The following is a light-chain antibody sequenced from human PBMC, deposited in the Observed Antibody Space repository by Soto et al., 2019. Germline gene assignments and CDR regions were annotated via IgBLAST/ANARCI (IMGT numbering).Light chain of an antibody. CDR3: QQLSRYPLT. CDR2: AAS. CDR1: QGIRNE. V-gene: IGKV1-17*01. Sequence: IQVTQSPSSLSASVGARAPITCRASQGIRNELSWYPQKPGKAPKFLIFAASNLQSGVPSRFSGSGSETEFSLTIRALQPEDFATYYCQQLSRYPLTFGGGTQGGYQ. J-gene: IGKJ4*01.